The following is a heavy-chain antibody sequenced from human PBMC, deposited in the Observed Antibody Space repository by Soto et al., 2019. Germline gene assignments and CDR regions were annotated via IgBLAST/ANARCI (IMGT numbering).Heavy chain of an antibody. J-gene: IGHJ4*02. CDR2: VAAGGGHT. D-gene: IGHD3-16*02. Sequence: GGSLRLSCVASGFSFDKYAMAWVRQAPGKGLEWVSHVAAGGGHTYYAESVKGRFTISRDNSKNTLFLQINTLRADDTAIYFCARRTSFLGAFDYWVQGVLVTVSP. CDR3: ARRTSFLGAFDY. CDR1: GFSFDKYA. V-gene: IGHV3-23*01.